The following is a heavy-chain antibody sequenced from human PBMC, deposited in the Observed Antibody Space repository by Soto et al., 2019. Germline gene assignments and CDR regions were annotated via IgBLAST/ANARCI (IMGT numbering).Heavy chain of an antibody. D-gene: IGHD2-15*01. Sequence: QVPLVQSGAEVKKPGASVKVSCKVSGYTLTELSMHWVRQAPGKGLEWMGGFDPEDGETIYAQKFQGRVTMTEDTSTDTVYMELSSLRSEDTAVYYCATDLRREGYCSGGSCYSDIQHWGQGTLVTVSS. V-gene: IGHV1-24*01. CDR2: FDPEDGET. J-gene: IGHJ1*01. CDR3: ATDLRREGYCSGGSCYSDIQH. CDR1: GYTLTELS.